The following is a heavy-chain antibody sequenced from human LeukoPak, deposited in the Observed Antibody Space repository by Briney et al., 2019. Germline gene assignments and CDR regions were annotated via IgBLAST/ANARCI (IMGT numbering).Heavy chain of an antibody. CDR2: IYSGGST. CDR3: ARTASSYVSTHPSDY. Sequence: PGGSLRLSCAASGFTVSTTYMSWVRQAPGKGLEWVSLIYSGGSTYYADSVRGRFTISRDIPKNTLYLQMSSLRAEDTAVYYCARTASSYVSTHPSDYWGQGTLVTVSS. CDR1: GFTVSTTY. D-gene: IGHD3-10*02. V-gene: IGHV3-53*01. J-gene: IGHJ4*02.